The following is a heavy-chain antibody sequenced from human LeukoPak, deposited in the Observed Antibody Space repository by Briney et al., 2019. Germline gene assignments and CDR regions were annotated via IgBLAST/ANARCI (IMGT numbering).Heavy chain of an antibody. CDR2: IYYSGST. V-gene: IGHV4-39*07. CDR1: GGSISSSSYY. Sequence: NPSETLSLTCTVSGGSISSSSYYWGWIRQPPGKGLEWIGSIYYSGSTYYNPSLKSRVTISVDTSKNQFSLKLSSVTAADTAVYYCAREGSGWYSFDYWGQGTLVTVSS. J-gene: IGHJ4*02. CDR3: AREGSGWYSFDY. D-gene: IGHD6-19*01.